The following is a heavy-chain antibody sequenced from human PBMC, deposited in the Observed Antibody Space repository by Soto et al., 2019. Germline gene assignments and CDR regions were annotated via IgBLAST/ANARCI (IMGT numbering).Heavy chain of an antibody. CDR1: GFTFSSYA. CDR2: ISYDGSSK. Sequence: GGSLRLSCAASGFTFSSYAMHWVRQAPGKGLEWVAIISYDGSSKYYADSVKGRFTISRDNSKNTLYLQMNSLRAEDTAVYYCARDPLAGTAAGAGGMDVWGQGTTVTVSS. V-gene: IGHV3-30-3*01. J-gene: IGHJ6*02. D-gene: IGHD6-13*01. CDR3: ARDPLAGTAAGAGGMDV.